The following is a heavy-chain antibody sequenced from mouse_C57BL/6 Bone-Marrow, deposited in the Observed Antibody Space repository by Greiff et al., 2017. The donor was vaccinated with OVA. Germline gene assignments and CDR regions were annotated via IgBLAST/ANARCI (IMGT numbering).Heavy chain of an antibody. CDR3: VYGYDDGHWYFDV. CDR2: IYPSDSET. V-gene: IGHV1-61*01. Sequence: QVQLQQPGAELVRPGSSVKLSCKASGYTFTSYWMDWVKQRPGQGLEWIGNIYPSDSETHYNQKFKDKATLTVDKSSSTAYMQLSSLTSEDSAVYYCVYGYDDGHWYFDVWGTGTTVTVSS. J-gene: IGHJ1*03. D-gene: IGHD2-2*01. CDR1: GYTFTSYW.